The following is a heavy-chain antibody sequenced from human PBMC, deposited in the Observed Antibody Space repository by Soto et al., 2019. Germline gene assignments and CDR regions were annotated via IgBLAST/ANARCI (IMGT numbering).Heavy chain of an antibody. J-gene: IGHJ4*02. D-gene: IGHD1-26*01. CDR3: ARGSGSDAAGFDY. CDR2: FYPGDSDT. CDR1: GYISTSYW. V-gene: IGHV5-51*01. Sequence: GESLKISCTSSGYISTSYWVAWTRQMPRKRLEWRGVFYPGDSDTRYSPSFQGQITISGDKSISTAYLQWSGLQASDTATYYCARGSGSDAAGFDYWGQGTLVTVSS.